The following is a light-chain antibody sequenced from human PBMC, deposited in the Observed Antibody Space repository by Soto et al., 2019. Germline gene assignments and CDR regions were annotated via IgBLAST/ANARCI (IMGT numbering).Light chain of an antibody. V-gene: IGKV1-5*01. CDR1: QSISNW. J-gene: IGKJ4*01. Sequence: DIQLTQSPSTLPASVGDRVTITCRASQSISNWLAWYHQKPGTAPKLLIYHASTLESGVPSRFSGSGSGTEFTLTISRLQPEDFAVYYCQQYASSPLTFGRGTKVDIK. CDR2: HAS. CDR3: QQYASSPLT.